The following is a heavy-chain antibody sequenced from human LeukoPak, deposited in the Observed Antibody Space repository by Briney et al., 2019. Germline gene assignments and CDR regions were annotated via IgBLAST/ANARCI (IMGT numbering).Heavy chain of an antibody. J-gene: IGHJ4*02. CDR2: ISSTSIYT. CDR1: GFTFSDYY. Sequence: GGSLRLSCAASGFTFSDYYMSWMRQAPGQGLEWVSDISSTSIYTNYADSVKGRFTISRDNAKNSLYLQMNSLRAEDTAVYYCAREDGYSSSWYSDYWGQGTLVTVSS. V-gene: IGHV3-11*05. CDR3: AREDGYSSSWYSDY. D-gene: IGHD6-13*01.